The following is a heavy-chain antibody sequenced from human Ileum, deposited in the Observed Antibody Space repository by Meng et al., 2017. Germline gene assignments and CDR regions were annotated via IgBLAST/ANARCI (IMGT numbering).Heavy chain of an antibody. V-gene: IGHV4-34*01. CDR3: ARGGPWFDP. CDR2: INHSGST. CDR1: GGSVRGSS. J-gene: IGHJ5*02. Sequence: VPPPAAACGLLRPPDALAPTCACYGGSVRGSSLSWTRHPPGKWLEWIGEINHSGSTNYTPSLKSRVTISVDTSKNQFSLKLSSVTAADTAVYYCARGGPWFDPWGQGTLVTVSS.